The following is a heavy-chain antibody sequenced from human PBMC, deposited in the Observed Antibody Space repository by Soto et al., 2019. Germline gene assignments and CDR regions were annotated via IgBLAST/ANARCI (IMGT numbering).Heavy chain of an antibody. J-gene: IGHJ4*02. CDR2: IYYSGST. Sequence: QLQLQESGPGLVKPSETLSLTCTVSGGSISSSSYYWGWIRQPPGKGLEWIGSIYYSGSTYYNPSLKSRVTISVDTSKNQFSRTRSSVTAADTAVYYCGFGHPTKFDYWGQGTLVTVSS. CDR3: GFGHPTKFDY. D-gene: IGHD1-1*01. CDR1: GGSISSSSYY. V-gene: IGHV4-39*01.